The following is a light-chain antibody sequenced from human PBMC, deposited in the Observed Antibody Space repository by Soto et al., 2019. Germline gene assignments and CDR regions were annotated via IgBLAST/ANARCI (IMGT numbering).Light chain of an antibody. V-gene: IGKV1-39*01. CDR2: DAS. CDR3: QQSYIIPWT. Sequence: DIQMTQAPSSLSASVGDRVTVTCRASQSISTFLNWYQHKPGEAPKLLIYDASSLQSGVPPRFSGGGSGTDFTLTISSLQPEDFATYYCQQSYIIPWTFGQGTKVDIK. J-gene: IGKJ1*01. CDR1: QSISTF.